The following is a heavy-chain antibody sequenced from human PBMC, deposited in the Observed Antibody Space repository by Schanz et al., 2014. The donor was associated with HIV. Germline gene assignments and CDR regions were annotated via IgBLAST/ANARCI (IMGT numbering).Heavy chain of an antibody. J-gene: IGHJ6*02. D-gene: IGHD3-3*01. Sequence: EVQLVESGGGLIQRGGSLRLSCAASGFAVSSNFLNWVRQTPGKGLEWVSFTSSDGTTYYADSVKGRFTISRDISSNTLYLQMTGVRADDTAVYYCREWLLGDRMDVWGQGTTVAVSS. CDR2: TSSDGTT. CDR1: GFAVSSNF. CDR3: REWLLGDRMDV. V-gene: IGHV3-53*01.